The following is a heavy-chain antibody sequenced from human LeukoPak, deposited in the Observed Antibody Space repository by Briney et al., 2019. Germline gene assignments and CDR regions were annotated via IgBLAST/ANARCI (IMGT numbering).Heavy chain of an antibody. Sequence: PSETLSLNCTVSTGTISSYYWSWNRQPAGKGLEWIGRIYTSVSTNYDPSLKSRVTMSVDTSKNQYTLRLSSVTAADTAVYDCASGIIAAAGTDWFDAWGQGTLVTVPS. D-gene: IGHD6-13*01. J-gene: IGHJ5*02. V-gene: IGHV4-4*07. CDR1: TGTISSYY. CDR2: IYTSVST. CDR3: ASGIIAAAGTDWFDA.